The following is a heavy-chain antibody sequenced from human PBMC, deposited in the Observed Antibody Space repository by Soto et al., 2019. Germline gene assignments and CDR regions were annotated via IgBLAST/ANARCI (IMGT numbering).Heavy chain of an antibody. D-gene: IGHD4-17*01. CDR3: ARIDYGDYGTFDY. J-gene: IGHJ4*02. CDR2: IYHSGST. CDR1: SGSISSSNW. V-gene: IGHV4-4*02. Sequence: SETLSLTCAVSSGSISSSNWWSWVRQPPGKGLEWIGEIYHSGSTNYNPSLKSRVTISVDKSKNQFSLKLSSVTAADTAVYYCARIDYGDYGTFDYWGQGTLVTVSS.